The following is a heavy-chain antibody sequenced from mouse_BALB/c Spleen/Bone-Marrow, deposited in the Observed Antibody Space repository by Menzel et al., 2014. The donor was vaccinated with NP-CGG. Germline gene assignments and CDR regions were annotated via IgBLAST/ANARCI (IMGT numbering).Heavy chain of an antibody. J-gene: IGHJ4*01. CDR1: GVSLSRYS. CDR2: IWGGGST. V-gene: IGHV2-6-4*01. Sequence: VKLMESGPGLVAPSQSLSITCTVSGVSLSRYSVHWVRQPPGKGLEWLGMIWGGGSTDYNSALKSRLSISKDNSKSQVFLKMNSLQTDDTAMYYCARNIHITTWMDYWVQGTSVTVSS. D-gene: IGHD1-2*01. CDR3: ARNIHITTWMDY.